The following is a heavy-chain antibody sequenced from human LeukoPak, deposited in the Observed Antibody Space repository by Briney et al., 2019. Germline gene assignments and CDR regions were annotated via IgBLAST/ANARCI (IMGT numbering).Heavy chain of an antibody. Sequence: GGSLRLSCAASGFTFSDSYMTWIRQARGKGLEWVSYISNSGSAIYYADSVKGRFTTSRDNAKSSLYLQMNSLRAEDTAVYYCARDSARFHYDSSGYGDFDYWGQGPLVTVSS. D-gene: IGHD3-22*01. J-gene: IGHJ4*02. CDR1: GFTFSDSY. CDR3: ARDSARFHYDSSGYGDFDY. V-gene: IGHV3-11*04. CDR2: ISNSGSAI.